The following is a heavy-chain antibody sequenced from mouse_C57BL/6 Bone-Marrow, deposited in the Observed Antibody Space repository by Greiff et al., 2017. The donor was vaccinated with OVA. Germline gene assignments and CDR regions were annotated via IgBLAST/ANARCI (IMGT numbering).Heavy chain of an antibody. CDR2: IYHGSVNT. J-gene: IGHJ4*01. V-gene: IGHV1-66*01. CDR3: ARSNYGGLAMDY. D-gene: IGHD2-5*01. Sequence: VKLQESGPELVKPGASVKISCKASGYSFTIYYIHWVKQRPGQGLEWIGWIYHGSVNTKYNEKFKGKATLTADTSSSTAYMQLSSLTSEDSAVYYCARSNYGGLAMDYWGQGTSVTVSS. CDR1: GYSFTIYY.